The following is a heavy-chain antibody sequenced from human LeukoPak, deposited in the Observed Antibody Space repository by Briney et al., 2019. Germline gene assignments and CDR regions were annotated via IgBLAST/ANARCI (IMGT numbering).Heavy chain of an antibody. CDR3: ARDTTAAPGAFDI. CDR1: GYTFTSYY. Sequence: ASVKVSCKASGYTFTSYYMHWVRQAPGQGLEWMGIINPSGGSTSYAQKFQGRVTMTRDMSTSTVYMELSSLRSEDTAVYYCARDTTAAPGAFDIWGQGTMVTVSS. V-gene: IGHV1-46*01. CDR2: INPSGGST. J-gene: IGHJ3*02. D-gene: IGHD6-13*01.